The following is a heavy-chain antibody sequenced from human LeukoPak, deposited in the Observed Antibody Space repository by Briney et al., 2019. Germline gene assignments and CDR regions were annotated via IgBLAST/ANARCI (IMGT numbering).Heavy chain of an antibody. J-gene: IGHJ4*02. CDR3: ARAYSSSWYADY. CDR2: INPNSGGT. V-gene: IGHV1-2*02. CDR1: GYTFTGYY. Sequence: GASVKVSCTASGYTFTGYYMHWVRQAPGQGLEWMGWINPNSGGTNYAQKFQGRVTMTRDTSISTAYMELSRLRSDDTAVYYCARAYSSSWYADYWGQGTLVTVSS. D-gene: IGHD6-13*01.